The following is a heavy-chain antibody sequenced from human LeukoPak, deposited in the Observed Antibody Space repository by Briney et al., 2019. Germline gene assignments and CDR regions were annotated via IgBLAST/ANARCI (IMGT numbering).Heavy chain of an antibody. CDR2: IYAGGST. V-gene: IGHV3-53*01. Sequence: GGPLRLSCAASGFTVSSNYMSWVRQAPGKGLEWVSLIYAGGSTYYADAVKGRFTISRDNAKSSLYLQMNSLRAEDTAVYYCARDLVGTNPDSFDVWSQGTMVTVSS. CDR3: ARDLVGTNPDSFDV. J-gene: IGHJ3*01. CDR1: GFTVSSNY. D-gene: IGHD1-1*01.